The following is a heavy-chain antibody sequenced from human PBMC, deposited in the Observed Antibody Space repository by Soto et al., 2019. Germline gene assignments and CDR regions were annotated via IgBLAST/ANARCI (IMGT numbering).Heavy chain of an antibody. J-gene: IGHJ5*02. V-gene: IGHV2-5*02. CDR2: IYWDDDK. Sequence: QITLKESGPTLVKPTQTLTLTCTFSGFSLSASGVGVGWIRQPPGKALEWLALIYWDDDKRYSPSLKSRLTITKDTSKKQVVLTMTNMDPADTATYYCAHRRIAMTQNWFDPWGQETLVTVSS. CDR1: GFSLSASGVG. D-gene: IGHD6-13*01. CDR3: AHRRIAMTQNWFDP.